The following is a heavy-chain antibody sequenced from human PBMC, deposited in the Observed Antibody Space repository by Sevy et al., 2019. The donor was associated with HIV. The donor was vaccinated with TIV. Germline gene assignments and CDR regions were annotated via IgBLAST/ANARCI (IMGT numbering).Heavy chain of an antibody. CDR3: ARDPVLRYFDWVLKYGMDV. V-gene: IGHV3-30*04. CDR1: GFTFSSYA. D-gene: IGHD3-9*01. CDR2: ISYDGSNK. Sequence: GGSLRLSCAASGFTFSSYAMHWVRQAPGKGLEWVAVISYDGSNKYYADSVKGRFTISRDNSKNTLYLQMNSLRAEDTTVYYCARDPVLRYFDWVLKYGMDVWGQGTTVTVSS. J-gene: IGHJ6*02.